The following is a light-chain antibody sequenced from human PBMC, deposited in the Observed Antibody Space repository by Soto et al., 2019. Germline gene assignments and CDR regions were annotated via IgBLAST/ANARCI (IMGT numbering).Light chain of an antibody. J-gene: IGKJ5*01. CDR2: WAS. Sequence: DIVMTQSPDSLAVSLGERGTINCKSSQSVLYSSNNKNYLAWYQQKPGQPPKLLIYWASTRESGVPDRFSGSGSGTDFTLTISSLQAEDVAVYYCQQYYSTPTFGQGTRLEI. CDR1: QSVLYSSNNKNY. CDR3: QQYYSTPT. V-gene: IGKV4-1*01.